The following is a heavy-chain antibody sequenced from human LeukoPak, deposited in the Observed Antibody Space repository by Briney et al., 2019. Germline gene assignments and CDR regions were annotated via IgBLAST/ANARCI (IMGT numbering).Heavy chain of an antibody. J-gene: IGHJ6*02. Sequence: GASVKVSCKASGGAFSSYAISWVRQAPGQGLEWMGGIIPIFGTANYAQKFQGRVTITADESTSTAYMELSSLRSEDTAVYYCARVVGANEYYGMDVWGQGTTVTVSS. CDR3: ARVVGANEYYGMDV. V-gene: IGHV1-69*13. D-gene: IGHD1-26*01. CDR2: IIPIFGTA. CDR1: GGAFSSYA.